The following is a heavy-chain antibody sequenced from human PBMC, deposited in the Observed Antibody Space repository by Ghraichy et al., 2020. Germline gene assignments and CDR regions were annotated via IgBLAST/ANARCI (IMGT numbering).Heavy chain of an antibody. Sequence: LSLTCAASGFTFSSYWMHWVRQAPGKGLVWVSRINSDGSSTSYADSVKGRFTISRDNAKNTLYLQMNSLRAEDTAVYYCASRAVAGNDYWGQGTLVTVSS. CDR1: GFTFSSYW. CDR2: INSDGSST. J-gene: IGHJ4*02. CDR3: ASRAVAGNDY. D-gene: IGHD6-19*01. V-gene: IGHV3-74*01.